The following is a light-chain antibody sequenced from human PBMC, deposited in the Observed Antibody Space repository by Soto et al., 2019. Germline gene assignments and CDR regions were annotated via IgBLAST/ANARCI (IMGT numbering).Light chain of an antibody. CDR3: QQSYSTLMYT. J-gene: IGKJ2*01. V-gene: IGKV1-39*01. Sequence: DIQMTQSPSSLSASVGDRVTITCRASQSISNYLNWYQQKPGKAPRLLIYAASSLQSGVPSRFSGGGSGTDFTLTISSLQPEYFATYYCQQSYSTLMYTFGQGTKLEIK. CDR1: QSISNY. CDR2: AAS.